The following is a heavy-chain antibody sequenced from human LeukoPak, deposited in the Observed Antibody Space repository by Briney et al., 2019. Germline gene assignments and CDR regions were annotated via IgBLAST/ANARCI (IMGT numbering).Heavy chain of an antibody. V-gene: IGHV3-23*01. Sequence: GGSLRPSCAASGFTFSSYAMSWVRQAPGKGLEWVSAISGSGGSTYYADSVKGRFTISGDNSKNTLYLQMNSLRAEDTAVYYCAKDHSRGHYYYYYGMDVWGQGTTVTVSS. CDR1: GFTFSSYA. D-gene: IGHD3-10*01. J-gene: IGHJ6*02. CDR3: AKDHSRGHYYYYYGMDV. CDR2: ISGSGGST.